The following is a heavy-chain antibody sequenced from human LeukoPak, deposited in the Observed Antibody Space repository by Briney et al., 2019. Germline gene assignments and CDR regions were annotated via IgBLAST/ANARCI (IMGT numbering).Heavy chain of an antibody. D-gene: IGHD1-26*01. J-gene: IGHJ4*02. CDR2: IHSTGGT. Sequence: SETLSLTCTVSAFSTYYWSWIRLPAGKGLEWIGRIHSTGGTTYNPSLKSRVTMSVDASKNRFSLKLTSVIAADTALYYCARDRTSAYYRDYFDYWGQGILATVSS. V-gene: IGHV4-4*07. CDR1: AFSTYY. CDR3: ARDRTSAYYRDYFDY.